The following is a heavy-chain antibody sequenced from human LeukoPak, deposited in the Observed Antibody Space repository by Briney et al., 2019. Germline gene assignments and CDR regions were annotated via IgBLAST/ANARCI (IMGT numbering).Heavy chain of an antibody. CDR3: ARDGADSLRRGNNWFDP. CDR1: GFTFSSYW. D-gene: IGHD3-16*01. J-gene: IGHJ5*02. CDR2: INTDGSST. Sequence: GGSLRLSRTASGFTFSSYWMHWVRQAPGKGLVWVSRINTDGSSTSYADSVKGRFTISRDNAKNTLYLQMNSLRAEDTAVYYCARDGADSLRRGNNWFDPWGQGTLVTVSS. V-gene: IGHV3-74*01.